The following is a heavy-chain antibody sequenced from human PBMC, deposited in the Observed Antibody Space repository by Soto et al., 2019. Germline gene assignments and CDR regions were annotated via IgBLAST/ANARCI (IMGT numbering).Heavy chain of an antibody. D-gene: IGHD6-6*01. CDR2: IYYSGST. J-gene: IGHJ5*02. CDR1: GGSISSYY. V-gene: IGHV4-59*08. CDR3: ARHLMLEPLAEEYLSYP. Sequence: SETLSLTCTVSGGSISSYYWSWIRQPPGKGLEWIGYIYYSGSTNYNPSLKSRVTISVDTSKNQFSLKLSSVTAADTAVYYCARHLMLEPLAEEYLSYPWGQGTLVTVS.